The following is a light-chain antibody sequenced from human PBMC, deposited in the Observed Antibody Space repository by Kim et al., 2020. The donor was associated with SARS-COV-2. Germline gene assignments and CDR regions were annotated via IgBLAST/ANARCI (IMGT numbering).Light chain of an antibody. V-gene: IGLV4-69*01. J-gene: IGLJ3*02. CDR1: SGHSSNA. Sequence: ASVKLTYTLSSGHSSNAITWHQHQPEKAPRYLMKVNSDGSHIKEDGISDRFSGSSSGAERYLTISSLQSEDEADYYCQTWGTGIWVFGGGTQLTVL. CDR2: VNSDGSH. CDR3: QTWGTGIWV.